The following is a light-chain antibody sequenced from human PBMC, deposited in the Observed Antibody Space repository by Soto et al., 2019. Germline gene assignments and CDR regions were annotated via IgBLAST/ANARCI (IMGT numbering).Light chain of an antibody. CDR3: SSYTTTSTLI. Sequence: LTQPHSVSESPGKTVTISCTGSSSDVGGYNYVSWYQQYPGKAPRLIIYEVSDRPSGVSNRFSGSKSGNTASLTISGLQAEDEADYYCSSYTTTSTLIFGGGTKLTVL. CDR1: SSDVGGYNY. V-gene: IGLV2-14*01. CDR2: EVS. J-gene: IGLJ2*01.